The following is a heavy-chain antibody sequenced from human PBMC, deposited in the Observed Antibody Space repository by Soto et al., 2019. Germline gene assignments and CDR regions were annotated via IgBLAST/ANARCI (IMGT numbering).Heavy chain of an antibody. Sequence: QVQLVQSGAEVKKPGSSVKVSCKASGGTFSSYSINWVRQAPGQGLEWMGVIIPIFGTANYAQKFQARVTITADESTSTAYMELSSPRSEDTAVYYCARDGGRHSGGIDYWGQGTLVTVSS. D-gene: IGHD1-26*01. J-gene: IGHJ4*02. V-gene: IGHV1-69*01. CDR2: IIPIFGTA. CDR1: GGTFSSYS. CDR3: ARDGGRHSGGIDY.